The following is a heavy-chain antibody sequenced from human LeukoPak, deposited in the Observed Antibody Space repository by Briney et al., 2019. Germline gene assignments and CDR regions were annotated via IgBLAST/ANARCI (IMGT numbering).Heavy chain of an antibody. CDR2: ISAYDGNT. CDR1: GYTFTNYG. J-gene: IGHJ6*03. V-gene: IGHV1-18*01. Sequence: GASVKVSCKASGYTFTNYGFSWVRQAPGQGLEWMGWISAYDGNTDYPQKFRGRVTMTTDTPTSTAYMELRSLRSDDTAVYYCARSPETTFDYYYHMDVSGKGTTVTVSS. CDR3: ARSPETTFDYYYHMDV. D-gene: IGHD3-10*02.